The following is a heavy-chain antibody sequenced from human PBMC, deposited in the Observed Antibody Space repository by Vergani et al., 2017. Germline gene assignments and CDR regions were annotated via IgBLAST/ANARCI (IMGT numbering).Heavy chain of an antibody. V-gene: IGHV3-30*18. Sequence: QVQLAESGGGRVQPGRSLRLSCAASGFSFSSHAIHWVRQAPGKGLEWVAVISNDGSKKYYADSVKGRFTISRDNSKNTLDLQRNSLKTQDTAVYYCAKAGSVTSGSLQYNFYMDVWGKGTTVTV. J-gene: IGHJ6*03. CDR2: ISNDGSKK. D-gene: IGHD3-10*01. CDR1: GFSFSSHA. CDR3: AKAGSVTSGSLQYNFYMDV.